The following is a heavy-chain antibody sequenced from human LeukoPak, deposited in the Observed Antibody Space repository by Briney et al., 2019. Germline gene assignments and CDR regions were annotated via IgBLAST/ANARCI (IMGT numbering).Heavy chain of an antibody. J-gene: IGHJ4*02. CDR1: GGSINSRSYS. Sequence: SETLSLTCAVSGGSINSRSYSWSWIRQPPGKGLEYIGYIYSSGSAYYNPSLKSRFTISVDTSNNQFSLKVSSVTAADTAVYYCARLHPSPFYDYWGQGLLVTVSS. CDR3: ARLHPSPFYDY. V-gene: IGHV4-30-4*07. CDR2: IYSSGSA.